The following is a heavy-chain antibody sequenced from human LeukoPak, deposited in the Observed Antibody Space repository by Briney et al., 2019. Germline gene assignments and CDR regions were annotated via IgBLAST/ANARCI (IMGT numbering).Heavy chain of an antibody. CDR3: ARTPKGYGGAIDY. V-gene: IGHV3-21*01. D-gene: IGHD4-23*01. Sequence: GGSLRLSCAASGFTFSNYNMNWVRQAPGKGLEWVSSISSSGSYIYYADSVKGRFTIPRDNAKNSLYLQMNSLRAEDTAVYYCARTPKGYGGAIDYWGQGTLVTVSS. CDR1: GFTFSNYN. CDR2: ISSSGSYI. J-gene: IGHJ4*02.